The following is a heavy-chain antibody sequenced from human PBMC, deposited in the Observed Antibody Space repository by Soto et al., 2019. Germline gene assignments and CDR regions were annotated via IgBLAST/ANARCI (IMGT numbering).Heavy chain of an antibody. J-gene: IGHJ6*02. CDR1: GGTFSSYA. CDR2: IIPIFGTA. D-gene: IGHD3-3*01. Sequence: SVKVSCKASGGTFSSYAISWVRQAPGQGLEWMGGIIPIFGTANYAQKFQGRVTITADESTSTAYMELSSLRSEDTAVYYCASRLYYDFWSGYYTGITKGENYYYYYGMDVWGQGTTVTVSS. V-gene: IGHV1-69*13. CDR3: ASRLYYDFWSGYYTGITKGENYYYYYGMDV.